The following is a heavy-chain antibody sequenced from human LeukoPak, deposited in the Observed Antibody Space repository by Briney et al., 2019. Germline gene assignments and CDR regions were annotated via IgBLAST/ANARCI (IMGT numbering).Heavy chain of an antibody. J-gene: IGHJ4*02. D-gene: IGHD1-26*01. CDR1: GFTFSSYG. Sequence: SGGSLRLSCAASGFTFSSYGMHWVRQAPGKGLEWVAFIRYDGSNKYYADSVKGRFTISRDNSKNTLYLQMNSLGAEDTAVYYCAKDRSRWEPRGFDYWGQGTLVTVSS. CDR3: AKDRSRWEPRGFDY. CDR2: IRYDGSNK. V-gene: IGHV3-30*02.